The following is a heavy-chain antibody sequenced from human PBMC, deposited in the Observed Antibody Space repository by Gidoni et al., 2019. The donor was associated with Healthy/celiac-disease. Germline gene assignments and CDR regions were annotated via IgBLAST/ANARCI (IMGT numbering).Heavy chain of an antibody. Sequence: QVQLQQWGAGLLKPSETLSLTCAVYGGSFSGYYWSWIRQPPGKGLEWIGEINHSGSTNYNPSLKRRVTISVDTTKNQFSLKLSSVTAADTAVYYCARGSPRYGSGKRGMDVWGQGTTVTVSS. J-gene: IGHJ6*02. V-gene: IGHV4-34*01. CDR2: INHSGST. D-gene: IGHD3-10*01. CDR1: GGSFSGYY. CDR3: ARGSPRYGSGKRGMDV.